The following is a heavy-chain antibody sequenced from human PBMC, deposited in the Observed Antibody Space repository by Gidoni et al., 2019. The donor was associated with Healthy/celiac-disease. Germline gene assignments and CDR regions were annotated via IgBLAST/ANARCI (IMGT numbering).Heavy chain of an antibody. Sequence: VQLQESGTGLVKPSGTLSHTCAVSGGSSSRSHWWSWVRQPPGKGREWIGEIYHSGSTNYNPSLNSRVTISVDKSKNQFSLKLSSVTAADTAVYYRARARLRGDYGRTYYMDVWGKGTTVTVSS. CDR1: GGSSSRSHW. J-gene: IGHJ6*03. D-gene: IGHD4-17*01. CDR2: IYHSGST. CDR3: ARARLRGDYGRTYYMDV. V-gene: IGHV4-4*02.